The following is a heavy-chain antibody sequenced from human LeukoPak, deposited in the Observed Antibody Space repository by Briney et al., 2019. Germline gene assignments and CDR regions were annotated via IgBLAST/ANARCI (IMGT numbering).Heavy chain of an antibody. V-gene: IGHV3-7*01. CDR1: RFTFSSFW. CDR2: INQDGSEK. CDR3: ARDIVEHGICFDY. D-gene: IGHD3-22*01. J-gene: IGHJ4*02. Sequence: GGSLRLSCEVSRFTFSSFWMNWVRQAPGKGREGVANINQDGSEKYYVDPVKGRFTISRENDKNSLYLHMISLRGEDTAVHYCARDIVEHGICFDYWGQGTLVTVSS.